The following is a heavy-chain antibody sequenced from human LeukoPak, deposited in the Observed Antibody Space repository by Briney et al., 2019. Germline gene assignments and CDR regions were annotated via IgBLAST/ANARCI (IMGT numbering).Heavy chain of an antibody. Sequence: GGSLRFSCAASGFTFDDYPMHWVRQVPGKGLEWVSLISGDGGTTYYADSVKGRFTISRDNSKNSLYLRMNSLRSEDTALYYCAKDYYWGQGTLVTVSS. CDR3: AKDYY. CDR1: GFTFDDYP. V-gene: IGHV3-43*02. J-gene: IGHJ4*02. CDR2: ISGDGGTT.